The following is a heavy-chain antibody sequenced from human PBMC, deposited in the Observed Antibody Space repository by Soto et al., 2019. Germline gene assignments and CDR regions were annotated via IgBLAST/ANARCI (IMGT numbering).Heavy chain of an antibody. Sequence: QVQLVQSGAEVKKPGASVKVSCKASGYSFTSYDVNWVRQASGQGLEWMGWMNPNSGSTVIAQKFQGRVTMTRDSSISTADTELRSLRPDDSAIYYCARVSFNAMLRFPFDLWGHGTDVTVCS. V-gene: IGHV1-8*01. CDR1: GYSFTSYD. J-gene: IGHJ4*01. CDR2: MNPNSGST. CDR3: ARVSFNAMLRFPFDL. D-gene: IGHD5-12*01.